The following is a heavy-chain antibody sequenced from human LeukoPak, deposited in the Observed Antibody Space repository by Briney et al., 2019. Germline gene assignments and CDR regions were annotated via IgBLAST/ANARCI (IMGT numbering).Heavy chain of an antibody. CDR3: ARGYYDSRVFDI. J-gene: IGHJ3*02. CDR1: GFTVSSNY. Sequence: GGSLRLSCAASGFTVSSNYMSWVRQAPGKGLEWVSVIYSGGSTYYADSAKGRFTISRDNSKNTLYLQMNSLRAEDTAVYYCARGYYDSRVFDIWGQGTMVTVSS. V-gene: IGHV3-53*01. D-gene: IGHD3-22*01. CDR2: IYSGGST.